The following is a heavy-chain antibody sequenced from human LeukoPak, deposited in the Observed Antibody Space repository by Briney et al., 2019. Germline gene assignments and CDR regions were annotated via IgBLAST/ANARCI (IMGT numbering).Heavy chain of an antibody. CDR2: INEDGSTT. V-gene: IGHV3-74*01. CDR3: VRDLGGRSGH. CDR1: GFTFSDYA. Sequence: PGGSLRLSCAASGFTFSDYAMNWVRQAPGKGLVWVSRINEDGSTTNYADSVKGRSTIFRGNAKNTLYLQMNSLRAEDTAVYYCVRDLGGRSGHWGQGTLVTVSS. D-gene: IGHD1-26*01. J-gene: IGHJ4*02.